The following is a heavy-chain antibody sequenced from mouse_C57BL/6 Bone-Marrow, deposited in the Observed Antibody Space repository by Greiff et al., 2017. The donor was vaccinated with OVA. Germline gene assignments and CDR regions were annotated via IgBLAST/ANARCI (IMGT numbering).Heavy chain of an antibody. D-gene: IGHD1-1*01. CDR1: GYTFTSYW. V-gene: IGHV1-72*01. J-gene: IGHJ1*03. CDR3: ARWVTTVPSYWYFDV. CDR2: IDPNSGGT. Sequence: QVQLQQPGAELVKPGASVTLSCKASGYTFTSYWMHWVKQRPGRGLEWIGRIDPNSGGTKYNEKFKSKATLTVDKPSSTAYMQLSSLTSEDSAVYYCARWVTTVPSYWYFDVWGTGTTVTVSS.